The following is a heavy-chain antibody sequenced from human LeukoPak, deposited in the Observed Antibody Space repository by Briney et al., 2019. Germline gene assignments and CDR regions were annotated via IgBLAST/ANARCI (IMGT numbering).Heavy chain of an antibody. J-gene: IGHJ3*02. CDR3: ARDPTTVVTGYAFDI. D-gene: IGHD4-23*01. V-gene: IGHV4-34*01. CDR2: INHSGST. CDR1: GGSFSGYY. Sequence: SETLSLTCAVYGGSFSGYYWSWIRQPPGKGLEWIGEINHSGSTNYNPSLKSRVTISVDTSKNQFSLKLSSVTAADTAVYYCARDPTTVVTGYAFDIWGQGTMVTVSS.